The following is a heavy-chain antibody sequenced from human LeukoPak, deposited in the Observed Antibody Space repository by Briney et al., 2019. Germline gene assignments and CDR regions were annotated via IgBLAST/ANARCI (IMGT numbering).Heavy chain of an antibody. J-gene: IGHJ6*02. CDR1: GFTVTTSY. V-gene: IGHV3-53*01. CDR2: IYDDHST. D-gene: IGHD5-18*01. Sequence: GGSLRLSCAASGFTVTTSYMGWVRQAPGKGLDWVSIIYDDHSTYYADSVKGRFTISRDNAKNSLYLQMNSLRAEDTAVYYCARSIDLGGYSYGYGDSHYGMDVWGQGTTVTVSS. CDR3: ARSIDLGGYSYGYGDSHYGMDV.